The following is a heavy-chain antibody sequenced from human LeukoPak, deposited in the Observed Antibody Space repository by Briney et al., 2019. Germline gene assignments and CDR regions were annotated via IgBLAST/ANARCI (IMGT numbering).Heavy chain of an antibody. CDR1: GFTFDDYA. D-gene: IGHD5-24*01. J-gene: IGHJ4*02. Sequence: PGGSLRLSCAASGFTFDDYAMHWVRQAPGKGLEWVSGISWNSGSIGYADSVKGRFTISRDNAKNSLYLQMNSLRAEDTALYYCAKGGNEMATIMGYFDYWGQGTLVTVSS. CDR2: ISWNSGSI. CDR3: AKGGNEMATIMGYFDY. V-gene: IGHV3-9*01.